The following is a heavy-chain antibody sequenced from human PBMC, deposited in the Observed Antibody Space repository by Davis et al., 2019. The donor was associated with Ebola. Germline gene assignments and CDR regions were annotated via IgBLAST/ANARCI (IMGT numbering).Heavy chain of an antibody. D-gene: IGHD6-13*01. CDR1: GFTFSSYA. CDR3: ARDKGIAAAQWYFDY. J-gene: IGHJ4*02. CDR2: IRSSSSYI. Sequence: GGSLRLSCAASGFTFSSYAMNWVRQAPGKGLEWVSSIRSSSSYIYYADSVKGRFTISRDNAKNSLYLQMNSLRAEDTAVYYCARDKGIAAAQWYFDYWGQGTLVTVSS. V-gene: IGHV3-21*01.